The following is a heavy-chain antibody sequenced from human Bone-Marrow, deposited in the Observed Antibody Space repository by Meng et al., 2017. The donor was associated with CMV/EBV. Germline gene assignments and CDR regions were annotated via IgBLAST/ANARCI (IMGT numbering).Heavy chain of an antibody. V-gene: IGHV1-58*01. CDR1: GFTFTSSA. CDR2: IVVGSGNT. Sequence: SVKVSCKASGFTFTSSAVQWVRQARGQRLEWIGWIVVGSGNTNYAQKFQERVTITRDTSISTAYMELSRLRSDDTAVYYCAREGALWTGDTIFGVVIQDNNWFDPWGQGTLVTVSS. D-gene: IGHD3-3*01. J-gene: IGHJ5*02. CDR3: AREGALWTGDTIFGVVIQDNNWFDP.